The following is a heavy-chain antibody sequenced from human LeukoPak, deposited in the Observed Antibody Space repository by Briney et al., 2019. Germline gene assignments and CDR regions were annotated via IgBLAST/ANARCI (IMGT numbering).Heavy chain of an antibody. J-gene: IGHJ4*02. V-gene: IGHV3-7*01. Sequence: GGSLRLSCAASGFTFSSYWMTWVRQAPGKGLEWVANIKQDGSEKYYVDSVKGRFTIFRDNAKNSLFLQMNSLRAEDTAVYYCARVGRGYSFNVYYFDYWGQGTLVTVSS. CDR2: IKQDGSEK. CDR3: ARVGRGYSFNVYYFDY. CDR1: GFTFSSYW. D-gene: IGHD5-18*01.